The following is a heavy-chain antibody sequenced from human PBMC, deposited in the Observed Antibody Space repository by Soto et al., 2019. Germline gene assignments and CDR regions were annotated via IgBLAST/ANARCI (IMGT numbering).Heavy chain of an antibody. D-gene: IGHD4-17*01. CDR3: ARHEDDYGDYVGYFDY. CDR1: GDSIKSYY. V-gene: IGHV4-59*08. J-gene: IGHJ4*02. CDR2: VYYSGDT. Sequence: SETLSLTCTVSGDSIKSYYWSWIRQPPGRGLEWIGNVYYSGDTNYNPSLKSRVTVSLDTSKNQFSLKLSSVTAADTAVYYCARHEDDYGDYVGYFDYWGQGTLVTVSS.